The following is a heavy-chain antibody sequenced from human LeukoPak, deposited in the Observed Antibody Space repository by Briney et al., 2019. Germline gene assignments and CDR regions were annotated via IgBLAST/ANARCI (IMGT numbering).Heavy chain of an antibody. V-gene: IGHV1-69*02. CDR1: GGTFSSYT. CDR2: IIPILGIA. D-gene: IGHD2-21*01. J-gene: IGHJ3*02. CDR3: ARGIRSSFAFDI. Sequence: GASVKVSCKASGGTFSSYTISWVRQAPGQGLEWMGRIIPILGIANYAQKSQGRVTITADKSTSTAYMELSSLRSEDTAVYYCARGIRSSFAFDIWGQGTMVTVSS.